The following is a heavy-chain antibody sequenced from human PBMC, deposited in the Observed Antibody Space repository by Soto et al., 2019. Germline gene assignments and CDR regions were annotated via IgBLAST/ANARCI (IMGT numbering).Heavy chain of an antibody. V-gene: IGHV4-30-4*01. D-gene: IGHD3-16*02. CDR3: ARTNYDYVWGSYRFDY. J-gene: IGHJ4*02. Sequence: QVQLQESGPGLVKSSQTLSLTCTVSGGSINSGDYYWSWIRQPPGKGLEWIGYISYSGTTYYKPSLRSRITISLDTSKNQFSLGLASVTAADTAVYYCARTNYDYVWGSYRFDYWGQGTLVTVSS. CDR1: GGSINSGDYY. CDR2: ISYSGTT.